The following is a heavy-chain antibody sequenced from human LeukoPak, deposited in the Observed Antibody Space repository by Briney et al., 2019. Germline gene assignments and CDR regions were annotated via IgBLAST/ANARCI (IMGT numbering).Heavy chain of an antibody. Sequence: GASVKVSCKASGGTFSSYAISWVRQAPGQGLEWMGGSIPIFGTANYAQKFQGRVTITADESTRTAYMELSSLRSEDTAVYYCARATERIQLWLQTNYDYYGMDVWGQGTTVTVSS. V-gene: IGHV1-69*13. CDR1: GGTFSSYA. D-gene: IGHD5-18*01. CDR3: ARATERIQLWLQTNYDYYGMDV. CDR2: SIPIFGTA. J-gene: IGHJ6*02.